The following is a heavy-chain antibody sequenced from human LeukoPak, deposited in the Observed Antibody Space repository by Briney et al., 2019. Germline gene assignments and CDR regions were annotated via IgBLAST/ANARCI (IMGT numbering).Heavy chain of an antibody. CDR3: ARSVVAGKQYWYFDL. V-gene: IGHV4-59*12. J-gene: IGHJ2*01. Sequence: SETLSLTCTVSGGSISIYYWSWIRQPAGKGLEWIGYIYNSGSTYYNPSLKSRVTISVDTSKNQFSLKLSSVTAANTAVYYCARSVVAGKQYWYFDLWGRGTLVTVSS. D-gene: IGHD2-15*01. CDR1: GGSISIYY. CDR2: IYNSGST.